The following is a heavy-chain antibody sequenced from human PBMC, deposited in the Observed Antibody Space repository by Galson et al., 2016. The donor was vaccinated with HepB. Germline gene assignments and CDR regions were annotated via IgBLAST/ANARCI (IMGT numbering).Heavy chain of an antibody. Sequence: LRLSCAASGFTFSSYAMTWVRQAPGKGLEWVSAISPSGDFAVYADSVKGRFTTSRDNSKNTLYLQMKSLRAEDTAVYYCAKGRPMDNFWSGYYTDFDYWGPGIQVTVSS. CDR3: AKGRPMDNFWSGYYTDFDY. J-gene: IGHJ4*02. CDR2: ISPSGDFA. D-gene: IGHD3-3*01. V-gene: IGHV3-23*01. CDR1: GFTFSSYA.